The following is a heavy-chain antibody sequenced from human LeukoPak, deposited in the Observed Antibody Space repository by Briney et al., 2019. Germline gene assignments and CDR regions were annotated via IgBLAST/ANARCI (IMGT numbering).Heavy chain of an antibody. CDR3: ARSIWFGELTGAFDI. V-gene: IGHV4-39*07. CDR1: GGSFSSTSYY. Sequence: NSSETLSLTCTVSGGSFSSTSYYWGWIRQPPGKVLDWIGSIYYSGTTYYNPSLKSRVTISVDTSKNQFSLKLNSVTAADTAVYYCARSIWFGELTGAFDIWGQGTMVTVSS. CDR2: IYYSGTT. D-gene: IGHD3-10*01. J-gene: IGHJ3*02.